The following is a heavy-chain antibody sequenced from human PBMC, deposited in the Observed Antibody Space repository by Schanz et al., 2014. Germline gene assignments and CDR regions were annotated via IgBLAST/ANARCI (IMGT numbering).Heavy chain of an antibody. D-gene: IGHD7-27*01. CDR3: ARENLNWEAFDI. V-gene: IGHV3-11*01. J-gene: IGHJ3*02. CDR2: ISRDGTTS. CDR1: GFIFNDNY. Sequence: QVQLVESGGGWFKPGGSRGLSGAASGFIFNDNYRNGIRQAPGKGREWLSYISRDGTTSYYADSVKGRFTISRDNAKNSLYLEMTSLRGEDTAVYYCARENLNWEAFDIWGQGTVVTVSS.